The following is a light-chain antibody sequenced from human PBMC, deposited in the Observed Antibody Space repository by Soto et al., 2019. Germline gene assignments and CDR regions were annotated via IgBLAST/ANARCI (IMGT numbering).Light chain of an antibody. Sequence: QAVVTKEPSLTVSPGGTVTLTCASGTGAVTSGNYPSWFQQKPGQPPRSLIYNTGDKQSWTPARFSGSLLGGKAALTLSGVLPEDEADYYCLLFYGGAHAVFGGGTQLTVL. J-gene: IGLJ7*01. CDR2: NTG. CDR3: LLFYGGAHAV. CDR1: TGAVTSGNY. V-gene: IGLV7-43*01.